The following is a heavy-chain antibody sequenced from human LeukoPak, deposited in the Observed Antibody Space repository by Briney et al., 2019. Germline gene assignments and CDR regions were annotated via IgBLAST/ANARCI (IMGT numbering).Heavy chain of an antibody. CDR1: GGTFSSYA. CDR2: IIPILGIA. CDR3: ARAGMGVPAARPPLDY. V-gene: IGHV1-69*04. D-gene: IGHD2-2*01. J-gene: IGHJ4*02. Sequence: SVKVSCKASGGTFSSYAISWVRQAPGQGLEWMGRIIPILGIANYAQKFQGRVTITADESTSTAYMELSSLRSEDTAVYYCARAGMGVPAARPPLDYWGQGTLVTVSS.